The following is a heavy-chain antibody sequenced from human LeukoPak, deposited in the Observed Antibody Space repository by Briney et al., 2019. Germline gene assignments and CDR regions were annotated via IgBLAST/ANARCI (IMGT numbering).Heavy chain of an antibody. D-gene: IGHD3-22*01. V-gene: IGHV3-48*03. CDR1: GFTFSSYE. CDR2: IGSSGSTI. Sequence: GGSLRLSCAASGFTFSSYEMNWVRQAPGKGLEWVSYIGSSGSTIYYADSVKGRLTISRDNAKNSLYLQMNSLRAEDTAVYYCARVGYYYDSSGYVYYYYYMDVWGKGTTVTISS. J-gene: IGHJ6*03. CDR3: ARVGYYYDSSGYVYYYYYMDV.